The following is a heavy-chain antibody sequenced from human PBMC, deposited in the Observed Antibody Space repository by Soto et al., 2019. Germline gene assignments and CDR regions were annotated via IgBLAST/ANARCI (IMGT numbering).Heavy chain of an antibody. D-gene: IGHD3-16*02. CDR2: IYHSGST. V-gene: IGHV4-4*02. Sequence: PSETLSLTCAVSGTSISSTFWWTWVRQPPGKGLEWIGEIYHSGSTKYNPSLKSRVTISVDKSNNQFSLGLRAVTAADTAVYYCGILDMITFGGVIGPNDAFDRWGQGTMVTVSS. CDR1: GTSISSTFW. CDR3: GILDMITFGGVIGPNDAFDR. J-gene: IGHJ3*02.